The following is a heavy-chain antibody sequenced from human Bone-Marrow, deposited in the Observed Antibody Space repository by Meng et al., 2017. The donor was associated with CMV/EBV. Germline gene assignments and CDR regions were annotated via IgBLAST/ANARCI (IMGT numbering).Heavy chain of an antibody. CDR1: GFTFSSYE. CDR3: ARIDSSGYNNWFDP. V-gene: IGHV3-48*03. CDR2: ISSSGSTI. Sequence: GESLKISCAASGFTFSSYEMNWVRQAPGKGLEWVSYISSSGSTIYYADSVKGRFTISRDNAKNTLYLQMNSLRAEDTAVYYCARIDSSGYNNWFDPWGQGTLVTVSS. D-gene: IGHD3-22*01. J-gene: IGHJ5*02.